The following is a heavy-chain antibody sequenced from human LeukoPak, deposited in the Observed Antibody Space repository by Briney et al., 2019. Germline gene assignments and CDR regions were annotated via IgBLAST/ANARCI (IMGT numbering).Heavy chain of an antibody. J-gene: IGHJ4*02. V-gene: IGHV3-23*01. CDR2: IDSTGAYT. CDR3: AKGSAAGRPYYFDY. D-gene: IGHD6-25*01. Sequence: GGSLRLSCAASGFIFSNYAMSWVRQAPGKGLEWVPAIDSTGAYTWYADSVKGRFTISKDSSKTILYLQMNSLRAEDAAVYFCAKGSAAGRPYYFDYWGQGTLVTVSS. CDR1: GFIFSNYA.